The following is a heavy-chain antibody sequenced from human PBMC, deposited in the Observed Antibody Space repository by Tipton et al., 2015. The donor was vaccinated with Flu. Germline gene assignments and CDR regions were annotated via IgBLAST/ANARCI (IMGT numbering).Heavy chain of an antibody. V-gene: IGHV3-73*01. J-gene: IGHJ6*02. CDR2: IRSKANSYAT. CDR1: GVTFSGSA. CDR3: TRNHGYNFPQIVYGMDV. Sequence: VQLVQSGGGLVQPGGSLKLSCAASGVTFSGSAMHWVRQASGKGLEWVGRIRSKANSYATAYAASVKGRFTISRDDSKNTAYLQMNSLKTEDTAVYYCTRNHGYNFPQIVYGMDVWGQGTTVTVSS. D-gene: IGHD5-24*01.